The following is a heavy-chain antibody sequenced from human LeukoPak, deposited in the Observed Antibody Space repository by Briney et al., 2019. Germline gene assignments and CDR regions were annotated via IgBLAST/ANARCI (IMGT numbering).Heavy chain of an antibody. V-gene: IGHV4-39*01. CDR2: IYYSGST. CDR3: ARHPYSSSNAFDI. D-gene: IGHD6-6*01. Sequence: SETLSLTCTVSGGSISSSSYYWGWIRQPPGKGLEWIGSIYYSGSTYYNPSLKSRVTISVDTSKNQFSLKLSSVTAADTAVYYCARHPYSSSNAFDIWGQGTMVTVSS. CDR1: GGSISSSSYY. J-gene: IGHJ3*02.